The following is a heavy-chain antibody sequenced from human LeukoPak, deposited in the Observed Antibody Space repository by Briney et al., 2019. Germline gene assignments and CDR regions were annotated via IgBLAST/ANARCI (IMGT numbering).Heavy chain of an antibody. Sequence: PSETLSLTCTVSGGSITGYYWSWIRQPPGQGLEWIAYIYYTGSTNYNPSLKSRVTISVDTSKNQFSLKLGAVTAADTAVYYCARDTLDYFDYWGQGTLVTVSS. V-gene: IGHV4-59*01. CDR3: ARDTLDYFDY. CDR1: GGSITGYY. CDR2: IYYTGST. J-gene: IGHJ4*02.